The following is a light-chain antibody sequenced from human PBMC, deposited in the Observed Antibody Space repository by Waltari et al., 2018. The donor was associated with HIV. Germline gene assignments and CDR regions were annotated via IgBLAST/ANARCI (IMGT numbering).Light chain of an antibody. V-gene: IGLV2-23*02. J-gene: IGLJ1*01. CDR2: DVS. Sequence: QSALTQPSFASGSPGSSLTIPCTGSRRYVGRYNYFSWYQQHRGKAPKLLIYDVSKRPSGVSNRFSGSKSGNTASLTISGLQAEDEADYYCCSYAGSNTYLFGTGTEVTVL. CDR1: RRYVGRYNY. CDR3: CSYAGSNTYL.